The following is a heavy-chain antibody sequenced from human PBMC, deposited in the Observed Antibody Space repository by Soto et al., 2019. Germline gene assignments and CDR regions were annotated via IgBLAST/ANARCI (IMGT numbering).Heavy chain of an antibody. V-gene: IGHV1-2*02. CDR3: ARERTRYYDILTGYYGESGFDP. Sequence: ASVKVSCKASGYTFTGYYMHWVRQAPGQGLEWMGWINPNSGGTNYAQKFQGRVTMTRDTSISTAYMELSRLRSDDTAVYYCARERTRYYDILTGYYGESGFDPWGQGTLVTVSS. CDR2: INPNSGGT. CDR1: GYTFTGYY. J-gene: IGHJ5*02. D-gene: IGHD3-9*01.